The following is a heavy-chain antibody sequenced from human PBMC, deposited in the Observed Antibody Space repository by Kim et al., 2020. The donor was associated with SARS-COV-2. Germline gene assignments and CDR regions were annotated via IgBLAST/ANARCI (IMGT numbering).Heavy chain of an antibody. V-gene: IGHV1-8*01. CDR1: GYTFTSYD. J-gene: IGHJ6*02. CDR2: MNPNSGNT. Sequence: ASVKVSCKASGYTFTSYDINWVRQATGQGLEWMGWMNPNSGNTGYAQKFQGRVTMTRNTSISTAYMELSSLRSEDTAVYYCARGRTGINYSNSQYYYGMDVWGQGTTVTVSS. D-gene: IGHD2-21*01. CDR3: ARGRTGINYSNSQYYYGMDV.